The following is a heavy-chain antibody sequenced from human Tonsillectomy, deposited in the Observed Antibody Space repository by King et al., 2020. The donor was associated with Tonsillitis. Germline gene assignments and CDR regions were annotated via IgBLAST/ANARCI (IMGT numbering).Heavy chain of an antibody. V-gene: IGHV5-51*03. CDR2: IYPGDSDT. CDR1: GYSFTSYW. Sequence: QLVPSGAEVKTPGESLKISCKGSGYSFTSYWIGWVRQMPGKGLEWMGIIYPGDSDTRYSPSFQGQVTISADKSISTAYLQWSSLKASDTAMYYCARLGEGIAAAGDAFDIWGQGTMVTVSS. D-gene: IGHD6-13*01. CDR3: ARLGEGIAAAGDAFDI. J-gene: IGHJ3*02.